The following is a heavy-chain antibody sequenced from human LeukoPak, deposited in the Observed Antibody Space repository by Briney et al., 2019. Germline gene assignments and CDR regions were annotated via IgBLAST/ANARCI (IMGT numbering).Heavy chain of an antibody. CDR3: ARSRTGYDSSGYYPYYFDY. J-gene: IGHJ4*02. CDR2: ISGSGGST. V-gene: IGHV3-23*01. Sequence: GGSLRLSCAASGFTFSSYVMNWVRQAPGKGLEWVSAISGSGGSTFYADSVKGRFTISRDNSKNTLYLQMNSLRAEDTAVYYCARSRTGYDSSGYYPYYFDYWGQGTLVTVSS. CDR1: GFTFSSYV. D-gene: IGHD3-22*01.